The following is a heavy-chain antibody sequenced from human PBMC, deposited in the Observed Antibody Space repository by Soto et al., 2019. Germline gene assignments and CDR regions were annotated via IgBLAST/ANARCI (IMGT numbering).Heavy chain of an antibody. CDR2: ISRSSTGI. Sequence: EVQLVESGGGLVQPGGSRRLSCAASGFTFSLYSMSWLRPAPGNGLEWVSYISRSSTGIHYADSVKGRFTISRDDATNSMHLQLNSLRDGDTAVYYCARAVTWGLDVWGQGTTVSISS. CDR3: ARAVTWGLDV. D-gene: IGHD3-10*01. V-gene: IGHV3-48*02. J-gene: IGHJ6*02. CDR1: GFTFSLYS.